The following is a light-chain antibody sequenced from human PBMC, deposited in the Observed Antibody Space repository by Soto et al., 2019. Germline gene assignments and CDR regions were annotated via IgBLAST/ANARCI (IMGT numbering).Light chain of an antibody. Sequence: QSALTQPASVSGSPGQSITISCTGTSSDVGGYNYVSWYQQHPGKAPKLMIYDVSNRPSGVSNRFSGSKSGNTASLTISGLQAEDEGDYYGSCSSYTISSTPPLVFGGGTKLTVL. CDR1: SSDVGGYNY. CDR3: SSYTISSTPPLV. J-gene: IGLJ2*01. CDR2: DVS. V-gene: IGLV2-14*01.